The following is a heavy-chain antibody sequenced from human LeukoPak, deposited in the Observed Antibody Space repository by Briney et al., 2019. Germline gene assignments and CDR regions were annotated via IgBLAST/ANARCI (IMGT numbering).Heavy chain of an antibody. V-gene: IGHV3-7*01. J-gene: IGHJ4*02. CDR1: GFTFSAYW. CDR2: INEGGGLK. Sequence: GESLRLSCAASGFTFSAYWMTWVRQAPGKGLEWVAIINEGGGLKYYVDSVKGRFTISRDNTNNSLYLQMISLRVDDTAVYYCARVGKSGWDFDHWGQGTLVTVSS. CDR3: ARVGKSGWDFDH. D-gene: IGHD6-19*01.